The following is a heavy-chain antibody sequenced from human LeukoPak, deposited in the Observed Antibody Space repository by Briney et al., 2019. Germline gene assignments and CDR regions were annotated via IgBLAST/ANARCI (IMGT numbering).Heavy chain of an antibody. D-gene: IGHD5-18*01. V-gene: IGHV3-23*01. CDR2: IGGSNSDT. CDR1: GFTFGSYA. Sequence: GGSLTLSCAASGFTFGSYAMDWVRQAPGKGLEWVSGIGGSNSDTYYADSVKGRFTISRDNSKNTLYLQMNSLRAEDTAVYYCARDPSGKLADIAMVTGNGYWGQGTLVTVSS. J-gene: IGHJ4*02. CDR3: ARDPSGKLADIAMVTGNGY.